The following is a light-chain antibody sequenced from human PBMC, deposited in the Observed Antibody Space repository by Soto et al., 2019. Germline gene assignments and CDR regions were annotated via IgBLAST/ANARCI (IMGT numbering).Light chain of an antibody. CDR3: QQYGSSHRIT. CDR2: GAS. J-gene: IGKJ5*01. V-gene: IGKV3-20*01. Sequence: EILMTQSPATLSVSPGESATLSCGASQSVSNDFLAWYQQKPGQAPRLLIYGASSRATGIPDRFSGSGSGTDFTLTISRLEPEDFAVYYCQQYGSSHRITFGHGTRLEIK. CDR1: QSVSNDF.